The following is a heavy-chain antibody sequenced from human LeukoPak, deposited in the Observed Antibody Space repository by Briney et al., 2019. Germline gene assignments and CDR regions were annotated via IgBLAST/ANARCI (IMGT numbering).Heavy chain of an antibody. V-gene: IGHV1-46*03. CDR3: ARDLKRWLQSDAFDI. Sequence: GASVTVSCKASGYTFTSYYMHWVRQAPGQGLEWMGMINPSGGSTSYAQKFQGRVTMTRDTSTSTVYIELSSLRSEDTAVYYCARDLKRWLQSDAFDIWGQGTMVTVSS. J-gene: IGHJ3*02. D-gene: IGHD5-24*01. CDR2: INPSGGST. CDR1: GYTFTSYY.